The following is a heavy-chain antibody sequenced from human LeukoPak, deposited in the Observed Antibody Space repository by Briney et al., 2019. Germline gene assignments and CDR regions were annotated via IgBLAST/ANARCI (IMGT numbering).Heavy chain of an antibody. CDR2: IYYSGST. CDR1: GGSISSYY. J-gene: IGHJ4*02. CDR3: ARVYSSGYYYYFDH. D-gene: IGHD3-22*01. Sequence: SETLSLTCTVSGGSISSYYWSWIRQPPGKGLEWIGYIYYSGSTNYNPSLKSRVTISVDTSKNQFSLKLSSVTAADTAVYYCARVYSSGYYYYFDHWGQGPLVTVSS. V-gene: IGHV4-59*08.